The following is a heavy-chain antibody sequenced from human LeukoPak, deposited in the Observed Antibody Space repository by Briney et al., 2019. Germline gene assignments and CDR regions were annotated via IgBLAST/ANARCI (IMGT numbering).Heavy chain of an antibody. CDR1: GGTFSSYA. CDR3: AHGSPYYYDSSGYPVSSCDY. CDR2: IIPIFGTA. V-gene: IGHV1-69*06. J-gene: IGHJ4*02. D-gene: IGHD3-22*01. Sequence: SVKVSCKASGGTFSSYAISWVRQAPGQRLEWMGRIIPIFGTANYAQKFQGRVTITADKSTSTAYMELSSLRSQDTAVYYCAHGSPYYYDSSGYPVSSCDYWGQGTLVTVSS.